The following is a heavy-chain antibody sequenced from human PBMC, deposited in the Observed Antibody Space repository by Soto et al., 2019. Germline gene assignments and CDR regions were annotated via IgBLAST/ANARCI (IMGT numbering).Heavy chain of an antibody. D-gene: IGHD3-16*01. Sequence: EVQLLESGGGLVQPGGSLRLSCAASGFTFSTYAMSWVLQAPVKGLELVSSISATTGSTYYAGSVKGRFTISRDNSKNMLYLRVDSLRAEDSAVYYCATNGINTPLGAWGQRTLVTVSS. V-gene: IGHV3-23*01. CDR2: ISATTGST. CDR1: GFTFSTYA. J-gene: IGHJ4*02. CDR3: ATNGINTPLGA.